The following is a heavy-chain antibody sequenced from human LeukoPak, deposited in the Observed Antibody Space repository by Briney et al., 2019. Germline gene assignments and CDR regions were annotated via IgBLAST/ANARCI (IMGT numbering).Heavy chain of an antibody. J-gene: IGHJ3*02. V-gene: IGHV3-74*01. CDR1: GFTFSSYW. Sequence: GGSLRLSCAASGFTFSSYWMQWVRQAPGKGLVWVSRINSDGSSATYADSVKGRFTISRDNAKNTLYLQMNSLRAEDTAVYYCAMAPRRAFDIWGQGTMVTVSS. CDR2: INSDGSSA. CDR3: AMAPRRAFDI.